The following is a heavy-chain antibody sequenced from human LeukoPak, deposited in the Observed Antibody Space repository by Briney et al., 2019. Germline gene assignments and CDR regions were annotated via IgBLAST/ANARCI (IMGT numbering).Heavy chain of an antibody. Sequence: PSETLSLTCTVSGGSMNNDYFTWIRQPAGKGLEWIGRIHSGGTTNYNPSLMSRVTLSVDTSKNRISLRLTSVTAADTALYYCARAPDDYGDYGAGYYFDYWGQGTLVTVSS. CDR2: IHSGGTT. CDR3: ARAPDDYGDYGAGYYFDY. D-gene: IGHD4-17*01. J-gene: IGHJ4*02. V-gene: IGHV4-4*07. CDR1: GGSMNNDY.